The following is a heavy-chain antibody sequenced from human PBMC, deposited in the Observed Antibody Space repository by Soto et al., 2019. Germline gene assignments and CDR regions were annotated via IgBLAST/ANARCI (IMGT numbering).Heavy chain of an antibody. CDR3: AGQFLSNYIAVAVPFDP. J-gene: IGHJ5*02. CDR1: GFTFSSYA. CDR2: ISGSGGST. D-gene: IGHD6-19*01. Sequence: PGGSLRLSCAASGFTFSSYAMSWVRQAPGKGLEWVSAISGSGGSTYYADSVKGRFTISRDNSKNTLYLQMNSLRAEDTAVYYCAGQFLSNYIAVAVPFDPWGQGALVTVSS. V-gene: IGHV3-23*01.